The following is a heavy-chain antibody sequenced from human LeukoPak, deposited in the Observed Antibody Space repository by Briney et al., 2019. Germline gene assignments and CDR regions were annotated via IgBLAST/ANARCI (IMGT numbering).Heavy chain of an antibody. V-gene: IGHV4-59*01. D-gene: IGHD6-13*01. J-gene: IGHJ6*02. CDR2: IYYSGST. Sequence: SETLSLTCSVSGGSISSYYWSWIRQPPGKGLEGMGYIYYSGSTNYNPSLKSRVTISVDTSKNQFSLKLSSVTAADTAVYYCARVKAAAGPCGMDVWGQGTTVTVSS. CDR3: ARVKAAAGPCGMDV. CDR1: GGSISSYY.